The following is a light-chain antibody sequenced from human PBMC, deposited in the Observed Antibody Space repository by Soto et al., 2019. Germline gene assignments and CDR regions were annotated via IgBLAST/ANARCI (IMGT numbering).Light chain of an antibody. Sequence: DIQMTQSPSSLSASVGDRVTISCRASQSISSYVNWYQQTPGKAPERLIYAASNLQSGVPSRFSGSGSGTDFTLTIGSLQLEDFATYYCQQSFITPPTFCQGTKVEIK. CDR2: AAS. CDR3: QQSFITPPT. V-gene: IGKV1-39*01. CDR1: QSISSY. J-gene: IGKJ1*01.